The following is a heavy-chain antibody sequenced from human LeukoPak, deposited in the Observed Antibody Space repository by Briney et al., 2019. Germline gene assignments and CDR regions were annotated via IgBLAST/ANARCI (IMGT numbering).Heavy chain of an antibody. Sequence: ASVKVSCTASGYTFTSFYMHWVRQAPGQGLEWMGIINPRGGSATSAQKFQGRVTLTRDTSTSTVYMELSSLRSEDTAVYYCARDYKDCSSTPCYYGMDVWGQGTTVTVSS. CDR2: INPRGGSA. V-gene: IGHV1-46*01. CDR1: GYTFTSFY. J-gene: IGHJ6*02. CDR3: ARDYKDCSSTPCYYGMDV. D-gene: IGHD2-2*01.